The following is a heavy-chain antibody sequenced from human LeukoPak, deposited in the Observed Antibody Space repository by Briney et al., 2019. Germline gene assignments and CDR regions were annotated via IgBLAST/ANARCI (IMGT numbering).Heavy chain of an antibody. CDR1: GFTFRSYS. CDR2: ISSSGSTI. J-gene: IGHJ6*04. Sequence: GGSLRLSCAASGFTFRSYSMNWVRQAPGKGLEWVSYISSSGSTIYYAASVKGRFTISRDNAKNSLYLQMNSLRAEDTAVYYCAELGITMIGGVWGKGTTVTISS. V-gene: IGHV3-48*04. D-gene: IGHD3-10*02. CDR3: AELGITMIGGV.